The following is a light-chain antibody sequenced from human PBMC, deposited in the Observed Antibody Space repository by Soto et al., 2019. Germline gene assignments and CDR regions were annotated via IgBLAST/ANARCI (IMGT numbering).Light chain of an antibody. Sequence: DIHITQSPSSLSTSLLSRFTITCEGSKVITNYLHWFQQKPGQAPKLLIYDASNLETGVPSRFSGSGSGTDFTFTISSLQPEDIATYYCQQYDSPPLTFGGGTKVDI. CDR2: DAS. V-gene: IGKV1-33*01. CDR3: QQYDSPPLT. J-gene: IGKJ4*01. CDR1: KVITNY.